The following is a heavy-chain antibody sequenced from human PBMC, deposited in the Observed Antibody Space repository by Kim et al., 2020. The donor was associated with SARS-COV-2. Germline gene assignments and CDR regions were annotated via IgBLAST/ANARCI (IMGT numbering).Heavy chain of an antibody. D-gene: IGHD2-2*02. Sequence: SETLSLTCAVYGGSFSGYLWTWIRQPPGKGLEWIGEINHGGSINDSPSLKSRVVISIDTSNNHFSLNLTYVTASDTGFYFCARGRAGLVPSPILGLGPHFGYFIMDVWGHGTTVTVSS. CDR3: ARGRAGLVPSPILGLGPHFGYFIMDV. CDR1: GGSFSGYL. CDR2: INHGGSI. J-gene: IGHJ6*02. V-gene: IGHV4-34*01.